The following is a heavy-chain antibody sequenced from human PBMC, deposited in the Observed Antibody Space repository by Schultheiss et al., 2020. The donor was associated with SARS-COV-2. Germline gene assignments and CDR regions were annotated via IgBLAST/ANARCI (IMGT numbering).Heavy chain of an antibody. CDR1: GGSFSGYY. Sequence: SETLSLTCAVYGGSFSGYYWSWVRQPPGKGLEWIGYVYFSGSTNYNPSLKSRVTISVDTSKNQFSLKLSSVTAADTAVYYCASRRLRLGEFSLYGNDYWGQGTLVTVSS. V-gene: IGHV4-59*08. CDR3: ASRRLRLGEFSLYGNDY. J-gene: IGHJ4*02. D-gene: IGHD3-16*02. CDR2: VYFSGST.